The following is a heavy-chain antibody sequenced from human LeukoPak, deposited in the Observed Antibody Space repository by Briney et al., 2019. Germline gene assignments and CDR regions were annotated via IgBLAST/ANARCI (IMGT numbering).Heavy chain of an antibody. Sequence: GGSLRLSCAASGSTFSNAWMSWVRQAPGKGLEWVGRIKSKTDGGTTDYAAPVKGRFTISRDDSKNTLYLQVNSLKTEDTAVYYCTTPGSYQTHIDYWGQGTLVTVSS. CDR3: TTPGSYQTHIDY. CDR2: IKSKTDGGTT. CDR1: GSTFSNAW. V-gene: IGHV3-15*01. D-gene: IGHD1-26*01. J-gene: IGHJ4*02.